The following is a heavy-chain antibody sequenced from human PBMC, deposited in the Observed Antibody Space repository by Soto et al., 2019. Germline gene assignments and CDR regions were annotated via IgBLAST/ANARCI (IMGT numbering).Heavy chain of an antibody. D-gene: IGHD5-12*01. CDR2: FDTEDGET. CDR3: ATGTVEMATMWAYRFDY. J-gene: IGHJ4*01. CDR1: GYTLTELS. Sequence: ASVKVSCNASGYTLTELSMHWVRQAPGKGLEWMGGFDTEDGETIYEKKYKGRVTMTEDTSTDTAYMELSSLRSEDTAVYYCATGTVEMATMWAYRFDYWG. V-gene: IGHV1-24*01.